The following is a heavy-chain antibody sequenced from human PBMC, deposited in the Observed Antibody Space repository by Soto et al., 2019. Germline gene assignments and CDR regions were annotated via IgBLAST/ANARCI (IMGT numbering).Heavy chain of an antibody. J-gene: IGHJ4*02. Sequence: QITLKESGPALVKPTQTLTLACTFSGFSLSTRGVGVGWIRQPPGKALEWLALIYWDDVKHYSPSLMSRLTNTKEPPKNQVALTMTKMDPVDTATYYCAHKGGGDRILDYWGQGTLVTVSS. CDR3: AHKGGGDRILDY. CDR1: GFSLSTRGVG. D-gene: IGHD3-16*01. V-gene: IGHV2-5*02. CDR2: IYWDDVK.